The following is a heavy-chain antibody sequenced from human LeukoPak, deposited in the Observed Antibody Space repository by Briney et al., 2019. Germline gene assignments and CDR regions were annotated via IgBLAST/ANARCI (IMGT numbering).Heavy chain of an antibody. CDR3: AKGISEWLGDWFDP. CDR2: ISWNSGSI. J-gene: IGHJ5*02. D-gene: IGHD6-19*01. Sequence: GRSLRLSCAASGFTFDDYAMHWVRQAPGKGMEWVSGISWNSGSIGYADSVKGRFTISRDNAKNSLYLQMNSLRAEDTALYYCAKGISEWLGDWFDPWGQGTLVTVSS. CDR1: GFTFDDYA. V-gene: IGHV3-9*01.